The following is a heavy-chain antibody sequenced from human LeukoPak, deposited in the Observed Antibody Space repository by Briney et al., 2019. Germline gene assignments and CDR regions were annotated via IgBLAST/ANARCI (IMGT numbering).Heavy chain of an antibody. Sequence: SETLSLTCTVSGYSISSGYYWGWIRQPPGKGLEWIGSIYHSGSTYYNPSLKSRVTISVDTSKNQFSLELSSVTAADTAVYYCAREGGSGSYYRSPFDPWGQGTLVTVSS. CDR2: IYHSGST. J-gene: IGHJ5*02. V-gene: IGHV4-38-2*02. D-gene: IGHD3-10*01. CDR1: GYSISSGYY. CDR3: AREGGSGSYYRSPFDP.